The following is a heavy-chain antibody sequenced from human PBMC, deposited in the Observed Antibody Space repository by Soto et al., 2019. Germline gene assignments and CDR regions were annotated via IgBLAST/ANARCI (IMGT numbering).Heavy chain of an antibody. D-gene: IGHD2-2*01. CDR3: ARSPVVPAARDYYYYYYVMDV. Sequence: SETLSLTCAVYGGSFSGYYWSWIRQPPGKGLEWIGEINHSGSTNYNPSLKSRVTISVDTSKNQFSLKLSSVTAADTAVYYCARSPVVPAARDYYYYYYVMDVCGQGTTVTVYS. J-gene: IGHJ6*02. V-gene: IGHV4-34*01. CDR2: INHSGST. CDR1: GGSFSGYY.